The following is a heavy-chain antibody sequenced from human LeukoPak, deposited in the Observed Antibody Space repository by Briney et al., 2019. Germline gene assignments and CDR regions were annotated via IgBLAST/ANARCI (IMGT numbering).Heavy chain of an antibody. J-gene: IGHJ6*02. CDR3: AREFGRLYCSSTSCYYYYYGMDV. CDR2: INSDGSST. V-gene: IGHV3-74*01. CDR1: GFTFSSYW. Sequence: PGGSLRLSCAASGFTFSSYWMHWVRQAPGKGLVWVSRINSDGSSTSYADSVKGRFTISRDNAKNTLYLQMNSLRAEDTAVYYCAREFGRLYCSSTSCYYYYYGMDVWGQGTTVTVSS. D-gene: IGHD2-2*01.